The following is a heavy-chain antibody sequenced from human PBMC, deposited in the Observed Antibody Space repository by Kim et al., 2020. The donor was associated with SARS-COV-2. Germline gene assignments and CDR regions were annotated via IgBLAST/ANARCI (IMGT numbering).Heavy chain of an antibody. CDR2: ISSNGGRT. Sequence: GGSLRLSCSASGFTFSSQGMHWVRQAPGKGLEHISAISSNGGRTYYTESVKGRFTISRDNFQNTVYLQMSTLREEDTAVYYCVKGGEDTSSSGLGYWGQGTLVTVSS. V-gene: IGHV3-64D*06. CDR3: VKGGEDTSSSGLGY. CDR1: GFTFSSQG. J-gene: IGHJ4*02. D-gene: IGHD6-6*01.